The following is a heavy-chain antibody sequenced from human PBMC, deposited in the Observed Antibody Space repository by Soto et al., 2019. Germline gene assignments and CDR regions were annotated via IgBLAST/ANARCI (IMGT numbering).Heavy chain of an antibody. D-gene: IGHD1-26*01. CDR1: GFSFSTYN. J-gene: IGHJ4*02. Sequence: EVQVVESGGGLVKPGGSLRLSCATSGFSFSTYNRNWVRQAPGKGLEWVSSINGRSNYKYYTDSVKGRFAISRDNPKNSLYLQMDSLRVEDTAVYYCVREDGLVGSNSAFDYWGQGTLVTVSS. CDR3: VREDGLVGSNSAFDY. V-gene: IGHV3-21*02. CDR2: INGRSNYK.